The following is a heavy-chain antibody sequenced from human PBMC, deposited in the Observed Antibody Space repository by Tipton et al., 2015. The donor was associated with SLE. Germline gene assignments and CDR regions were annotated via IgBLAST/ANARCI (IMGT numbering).Heavy chain of an antibody. CDR1: GFTFSYAW. CDR3: TPYXGVIGLPSXGCF. Sequence: SLRLSCXTSGFTFSYAWMNWLRQAPGKGLEWVGRIKSETDGGTIDYAAPVKNRFTISRDDSKNTLYLQMNSLKTEGSAVYYCTPYXGVIGLPSXGCFWGQGSLVSVSS. D-gene: IGHD2-15*01. CDR2: IKSETDGGTI. J-gene: IGHJ4*02. V-gene: IGHV3-15*01.